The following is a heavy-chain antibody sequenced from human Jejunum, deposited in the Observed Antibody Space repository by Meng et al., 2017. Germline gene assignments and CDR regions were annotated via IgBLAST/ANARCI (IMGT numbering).Heavy chain of an antibody. D-gene: IGHD5-24*01. CDR3: ARGIDGYNFN. J-gene: IGHJ4*02. CDR2: MNPSDGRT. Sequence: ASVKVSCKASGYTFSNYFMHWVRQAPGQGLEWMGIMNPSDGRTNYAQKFQGRIIMTRDTSTSTHYMELSSLKSEDTAVYYCARGIDGYNFNWGQGILVTVSS. V-gene: IGHV1-46*01. CDR1: GYTFSNYF.